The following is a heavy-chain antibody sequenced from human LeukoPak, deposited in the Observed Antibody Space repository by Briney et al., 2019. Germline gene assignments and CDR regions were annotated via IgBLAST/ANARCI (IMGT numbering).Heavy chain of an antibody. CDR3: ARIRDGYNDAYDI. CDR1: GYTFTSYG. J-gene: IGHJ3*02. D-gene: IGHD5-24*01. Sequence: ASVKVSCKASGYTFTSYGISWVRQAPGQGLEWMGWISAYNGNTNYAQNLQGRVTLTTDTSTSTVYMELSSLRSEDTAIYYCARIRDGYNDAYDIWGQGTVVTVPS. V-gene: IGHV1-18*01. CDR2: ISAYNGNT.